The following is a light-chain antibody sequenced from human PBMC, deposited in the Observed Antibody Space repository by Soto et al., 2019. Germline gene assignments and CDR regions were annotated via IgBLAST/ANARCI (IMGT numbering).Light chain of an antibody. V-gene: IGLV2-14*01. CDR2: EVS. Sequence: QSALTQPASVSGSPGQSITISCTGTSSDIGGYNYVSWYQQHPGKAPKLIIYEVSNRPSWVSTRFSGSKSGNTASLTISGFQAEDEADYYCSSYTSSSTWVFGGGTKLTVL. CDR3: SSYTSSSTWV. CDR1: SSDIGGYNY. J-gene: IGLJ3*02.